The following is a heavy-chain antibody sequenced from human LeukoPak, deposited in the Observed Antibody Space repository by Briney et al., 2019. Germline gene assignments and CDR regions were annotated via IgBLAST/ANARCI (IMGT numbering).Heavy chain of an antibody. CDR2: ISGSGGST. V-gene: IGHV3-23*01. CDR1: GFTFSSYA. D-gene: IGHD3-16*02. CDR3: ANVAQYYDYVWGSYPDY. Sequence: PGGSLRLSCAASGFTFSSYAMSWVRQAPGKGLEWVSVISGSGGSTYYADSVKGRFTISRDNSKNTLYLQMNSLRAEDTAVYYCANVAQYYDYVWGSYPDYWGQGTLVTVSS. J-gene: IGHJ4*02.